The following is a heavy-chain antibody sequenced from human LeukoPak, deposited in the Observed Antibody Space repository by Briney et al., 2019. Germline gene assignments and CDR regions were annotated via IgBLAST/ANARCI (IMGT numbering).Heavy chain of an antibody. CDR3: ARDGYSFGHDFDY. CDR2: IKGDGSST. V-gene: IGHV3-74*01. Sequence: GGSLRLSCAASGFTFSSYWMHWVRHTPGKGLVWVSRIKGDGSSTSYADSVKGRFTISRDNAKNTLYLQMNGLRAEDTAVYYCARDGYSFGHDFDYWGQGTLVTVSS. J-gene: IGHJ4*02. D-gene: IGHD5-18*01. CDR1: GFTFSSYW.